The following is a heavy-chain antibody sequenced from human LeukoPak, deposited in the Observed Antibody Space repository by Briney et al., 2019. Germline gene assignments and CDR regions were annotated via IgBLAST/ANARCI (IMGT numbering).Heavy chain of an antibody. D-gene: IGHD4-17*01. CDR1: GGSFSGYY. Sequence: SETLSLTCAVYGGSFSGYYWSWIRQPPGKGLEWIGEINHSGSTNYNPSLKSRVTISVDTSKNQFSLKLSSVTAADTAVYYCARVGDYVAFDIWGQGTMVTVSS. V-gene: IGHV4-34*01. CDR2: INHSGST. CDR3: ARVGDYVAFDI. J-gene: IGHJ3*02.